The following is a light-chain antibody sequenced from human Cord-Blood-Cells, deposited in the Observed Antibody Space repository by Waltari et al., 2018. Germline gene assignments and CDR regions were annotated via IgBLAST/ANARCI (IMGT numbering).Light chain of an antibody. J-gene: IGLJ2*01. CDR3: SSYAGSNNVV. V-gene: IGLV2-8*01. CDR1: SSDVGGYNY. Sequence: QSALTQPPSASGSPGQSVTISCTGTSSDVGGYNYVSWYQQHPGKAPKLMLYEVSKRPSGVPDRFLGSKSGNTASLTVSGLQAEDEADYYCSSYAGSNNVVFGGGTKLTVL. CDR2: EVS.